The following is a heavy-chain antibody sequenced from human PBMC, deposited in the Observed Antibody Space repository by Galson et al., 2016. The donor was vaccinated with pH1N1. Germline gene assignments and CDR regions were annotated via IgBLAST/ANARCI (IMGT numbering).Heavy chain of an antibody. Sequence: SLRLSCAASGFIFTSYTISWVRQAPGKGLEWISFVSESASTTYYSESVQGRFTISRDNAKHSVFLQLKTLRAEDTAVYYCARGKTYGYPFFGRWGQGTLVTVSS. CDR1: GFIFTSYT. D-gene: IGHD5-18*01. J-gene: IGHJ4*02. V-gene: IGHV3-48*01. CDR3: ARGKTYGYPFFGR. CDR2: VSESASTT.